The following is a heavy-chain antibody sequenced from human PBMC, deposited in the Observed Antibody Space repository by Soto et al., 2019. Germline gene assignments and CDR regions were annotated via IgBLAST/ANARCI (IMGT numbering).Heavy chain of an antibody. CDR1: GGTFSSYA. Sequence: GASVKVSFKASGGTFSSYAISWVRQAPGQGLEWMGGIIPIFGTANYAQKFQGRVTITADKSTSTAYMELSSLRSEDTAVYYCSSGGDYGGFDYWGQGTLVTVSS. J-gene: IGHJ4*02. CDR2: IIPIFGTA. D-gene: IGHD4-17*01. V-gene: IGHV1-69*06. CDR3: SSGGDYGGFDY.